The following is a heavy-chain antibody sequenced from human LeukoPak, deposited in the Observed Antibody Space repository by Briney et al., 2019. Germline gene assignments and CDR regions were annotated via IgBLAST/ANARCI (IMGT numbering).Heavy chain of an antibody. Sequence: SETLSLTCTVSGGSISTGNYYWGWIRQPPGKGLEWIGSIYHSGSTYYNPSLKSRVTISVDRSKNQFSLKLSSVTAADTAVYYCARYIHPQGLVGYAMDVWGQGTTVIVSS. CDR1: GGSISTGNYY. CDR3: ARYIHPQGLVGYAMDV. J-gene: IGHJ6*02. D-gene: IGHD2-15*01. CDR2: IYHSGST. V-gene: IGHV4-39*07.